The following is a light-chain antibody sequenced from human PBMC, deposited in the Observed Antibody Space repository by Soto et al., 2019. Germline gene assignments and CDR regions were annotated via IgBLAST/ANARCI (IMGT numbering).Light chain of an antibody. J-gene: IGLJ2*01. CDR3: QTWGTGILV. CDR2: LNSDGSH. Sequence: QLVLTQSPSASASLGASVKLTCTLSSGHSSYAIAWHQQQPEKGPRYLMKLNSDGSHSKGDGIPDRFSGSSSGAERYLTIASLQSEDWADYYCQTWGTGILVFGGGTKLTVL. V-gene: IGLV4-69*01. CDR1: SGHSSYA.